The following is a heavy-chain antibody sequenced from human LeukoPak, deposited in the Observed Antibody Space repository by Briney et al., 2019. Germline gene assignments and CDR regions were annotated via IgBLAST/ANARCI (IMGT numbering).Heavy chain of an antibody. CDR2: ISSSGSTI. D-gene: IGHD2-2*01. Sequence: GGSLRLSCAASGFTFSSYEMNWVRQAPGKGLEWVSYISSSGSTIYYADSVKGRFTISRDNAKNSLYLQMNSLRAEDTAVYYCARAATRLYCSSTSCYERGYYYGMDVWGQGTTVTVSS. CDR3: ARAATRLYCSSTSCYERGYYYGMDV. J-gene: IGHJ6*02. V-gene: IGHV3-48*03. CDR1: GFTFSSYE.